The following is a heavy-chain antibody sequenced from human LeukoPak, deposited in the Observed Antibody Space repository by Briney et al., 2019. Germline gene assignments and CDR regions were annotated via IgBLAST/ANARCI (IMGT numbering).Heavy chain of an antibody. D-gene: IGHD6-13*01. CDR3: ARGGQQLSNWYFAL. CDR2: IYYSGST. J-gene: IGHJ2*01. Sequence: SETLSLTCTDPGGSISSYHWSWIRQPPGKGLEWIGYIYYSGSTNYNPSLKSRVTISVDTSKNQFSLKLSSVTAADTAVYYCARGGQQLSNWYFALWGRGTLVTVSS. V-gene: IGHV4-59*01. CDR1: GGSISSYH.